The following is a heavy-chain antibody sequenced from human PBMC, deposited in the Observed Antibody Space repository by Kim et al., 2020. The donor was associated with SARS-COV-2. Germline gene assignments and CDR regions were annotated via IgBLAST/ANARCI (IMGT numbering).Heavy chain of an antibody. CDR1: GFTFSSYA. CDR2: ISGSGGST. CDR3: AKAYSNRTYYYYGIDV. D-gene: IGHD4-4*01. Sequence: GGSLRLSCAASGFTFSSYAMSWVRQAPGKGLEWVSAISGSGGSTYYADSVKGRFTISRDNSKNTLYLQMNSLRAEDTAVYYCAKAYSNRTYYYYGIDVWGQGTTVTVSS. J-gene: IGHJ6*02. V-gene: IGHV3-23*01.